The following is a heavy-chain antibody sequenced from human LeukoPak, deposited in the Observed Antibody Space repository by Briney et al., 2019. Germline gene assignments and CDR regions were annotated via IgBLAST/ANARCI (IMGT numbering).Heavy chain of an antibody. CDR3: VKGPGQCTASRSYLRLLEY. V-gene: IGHV3-30*02. D-gene: IGHD2-8*02. Sequence: GGSLRLSCAASGCIFSIYGMHWVRQAPGKGLEWVTFVRYGQSATVYADSVQGRFAISRDNSNNTLYLQINSLRVEHTAVYFCVKGPGQCTASRSYLRLLEYWGQGTLVIVSS. J-gene: IGHJ4*02. CDR1: GCIFSIYG. CDR2: VRYGQSAT.